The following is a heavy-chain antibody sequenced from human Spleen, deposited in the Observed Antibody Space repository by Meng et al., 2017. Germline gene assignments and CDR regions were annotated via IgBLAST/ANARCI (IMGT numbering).Heavy chain of an antibody. D-gene: IGHD4-17*01. CDR1: GYTFTGYY. CDR2: INPNSGGT. Sequence: QGQRVQSGAGVKKPGASVKVSCKAYGYTFTGYYRHWVRQAPGQGLEWMGRINPNSGGTNYAQKFQGRVTMTRDTSISTAYMELSRLRSDDTAVYYCARGGDYGDYFDYWGQGTLVTVSS. J-gene: IGHJ4*02. CDR3: ARGGDYGDYFDY. V-gene: IGHV1-2*06.